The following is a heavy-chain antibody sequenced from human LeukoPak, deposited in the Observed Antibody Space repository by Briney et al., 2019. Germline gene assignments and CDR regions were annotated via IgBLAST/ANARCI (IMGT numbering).Heavy chain of an antibody. V-gene: IGHV3-23*01. Sequence: GGSLRLSCAASGFTFSSYAMSWVRQAPGKGLEWVSSIGGLGGSTFYAVSVKGRFTISRDNSKNTLYLQMNSLRAEDTAVYYCATVWCSSGSCYSPFDYWGQGTLVAVSS. J-gene: IGHJ4*02. D-gene: IGHD2-15*01. CDR3: ATVWCSSGSCYSPFDY. CDR1: GFTFSSYA. CDR2: IGGLGGST.